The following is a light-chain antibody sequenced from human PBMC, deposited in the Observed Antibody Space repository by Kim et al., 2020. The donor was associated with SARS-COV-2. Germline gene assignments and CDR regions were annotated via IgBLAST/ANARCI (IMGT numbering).Light chain of an antibody. V-gene: IGLV2-14*03. Sequence: SITITCTGNSSNLVSYNYVSWYQQHPVKAPKLMIYSVSTRHSGVSTRFSGAKSGNTASLTISGLQAEDEADYYCSSYTRGSTKYVFGTGAKVTVL. CDR2: SVS. J-gene: IGLJ1*01. CDR1: SSNLVSYNY. CDR3: SSYTRGSTKYV.